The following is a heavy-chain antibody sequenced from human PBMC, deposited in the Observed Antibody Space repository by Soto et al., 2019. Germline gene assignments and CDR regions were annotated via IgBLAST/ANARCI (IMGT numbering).Heavy chain of an antibody. Sequence: EVQLVESGRGLVQPGGSLRLSCAASGFTFSSYSMNWVRQAPGKGLEWVSYISSSSSTIYYADSVKGRFTISRDNAKNSLYLQMNSLRAEDTAVYYCARRGMVRGVPYYFDYWGQGTLVTVSS. CDR2: ISSSSSTI. D-gene: IGHD3-10*01. CDR1: GFTFSSYS. J-gene: IGHJ4*02. CDR3: ARRGMVRGVPYYFDY. V-gene: IGHV3-48*01.